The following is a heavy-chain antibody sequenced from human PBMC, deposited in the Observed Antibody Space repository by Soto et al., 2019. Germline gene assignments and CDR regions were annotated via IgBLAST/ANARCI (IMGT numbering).Heavy chain of an antibody. V-gene: IGHV4-59*01. CDR2: IYYSGTT. J-gene: IGHJ4*02. CDR1: GGYIINFY. CDR3: ARESYYGSGATVVGY. D-gene: IGHD3-10*01. Sequence: SETLSLTCTVPGGYIINFYWSWIRKTPGKGLEWIGYIYYSGTTSYNPSLNSRVTISVDTSKNQFSLKLNSVTAADTAVYYCARESYYGSGATVVGYWGQGTLVTVSS.